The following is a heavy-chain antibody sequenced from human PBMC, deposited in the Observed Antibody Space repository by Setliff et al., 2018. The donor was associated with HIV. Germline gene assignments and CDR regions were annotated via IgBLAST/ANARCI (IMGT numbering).Heavy chain of an antibody. V-gene: IGHV7-4-1*02. J-gene: IGHJ6*02. D-gene: IGHD3-22*01. Sequence: ASVKVSCKASGYTFTSYAMNWVRQAPGQGLEWMGWINTSTGNPTYAQGFTGRFVFSLDTSVSTAYLQISSLKAEDTAVYYCASPDPLIGVSHYDSSGYRRNYYYYYGMDVWGQGTTVTVS. CDR2: INTSTGNP. CDR1: GYTFTSYA. CDR3: ASPDPLIGVSHYDSSGYRRNYYYYYGMDV.